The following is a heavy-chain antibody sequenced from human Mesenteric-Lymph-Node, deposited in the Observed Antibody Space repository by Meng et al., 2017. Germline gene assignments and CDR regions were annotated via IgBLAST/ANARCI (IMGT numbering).Heavy chain of an antibody. D-gene: IGHD5-24*01. J-gene: IGHJ4*02. CDR2: INPNSGGT. V-gene: IGHV1-2*06. CDR1: GYTFTGYY. CDR3: ARGSRDGYIKGGFYFDS. Sequence: ASVKVSCKASGYTFTGYYMHWVRQAPGQGLEWMGRINPNSGGTNYAQKFQGRVTMTRDTSTSTVYMELSSLKFEDTAVYHCARGSRDGYIKGGFYFDSWGQGTLVTVSS.